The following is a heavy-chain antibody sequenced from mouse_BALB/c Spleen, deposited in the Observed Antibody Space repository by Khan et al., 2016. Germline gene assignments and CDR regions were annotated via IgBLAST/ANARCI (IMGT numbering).Heavy chain of an antibody. Sequence: QVQLKESGPGLVPPSQSLSITCTVSGFSLTGYGVNWVRQPPGKGLEWLGKIWGDGRTDYNSALKSRVSISKDNSKSQVFLKMNSLQTDDTANYCCSSDYDGFAYWGQGTLVIVSA. CDR2: IWGDGRT. J-gene: IGHJ3*01. CDR1: GFSLTGYG. D-gene: IGHD2-12*01. CDR3: SSDYDGFAY. V-gene: IGHV2-6-7*01.